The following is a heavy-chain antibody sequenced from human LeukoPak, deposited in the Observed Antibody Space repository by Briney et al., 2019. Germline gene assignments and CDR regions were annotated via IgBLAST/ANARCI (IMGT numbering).Heavy chain of an antibody. J-gene: IGHJ4*02. CDR3: AKYYYGSGSSDFDY. V-gene: IGHV3-33*06. CDR2: IWYDGSNK. D-gene: IGHD3-10*01. Sequence: GGSLRLSCAASGFTFSSYGMHWVRQAPGKGLEWVAVIWYDGSNKYYADSVKGRFTISRDNSKNTLYLQMNSLRAEDTAVYYCAKYYYGSGSSDFDYWGQGTLVTVSS. CDR1: GFTFSSYG.